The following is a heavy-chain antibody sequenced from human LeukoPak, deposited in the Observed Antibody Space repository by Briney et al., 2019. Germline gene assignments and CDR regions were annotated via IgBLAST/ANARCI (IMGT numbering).Heavy chain of an antibody. J-gene: IGHJ4*02. CDR1: GFTFSGYP. Sequence: GGSLRLSCVASGFTFSGYPMHWVRQTPGKGLDWVAIISDDGGRKFYADSVEGRFTISRDNSKNTLFLQMNSLRAEDTALYYCAKAGTGFDYWGQGTLVTVSS. CDR2: ISDDGGRK. V-gene: IGHV3-30*04. CDR3: AKAGTGFDY. D-gene: IGHD1-1*01.